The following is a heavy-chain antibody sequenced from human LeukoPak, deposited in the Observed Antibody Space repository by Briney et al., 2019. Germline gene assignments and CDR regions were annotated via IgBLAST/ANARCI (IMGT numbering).Heavy chain of an antibody. CDR3: ARARIAAAGRIDY. Sequence: GRSLRLSCAASGFTFSSYAKPWVRQAPGKGLEWVAVISYDGSNKYYADSVKGRFTISRDNSKNTLYLQMNSLRAEDTAVYYCARARIAAAGRIDYWGQGTLVTVSS. CDR1: GFTFSSYA. J-gene: IGHJ4*02. V-gene: IGHV3-30-3*01. D-gene: IGHD6-13*01. CDR2: ISYDGSNK.